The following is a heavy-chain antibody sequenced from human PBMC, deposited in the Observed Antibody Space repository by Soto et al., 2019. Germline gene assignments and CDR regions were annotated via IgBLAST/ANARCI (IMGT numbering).Heavy chain of an antibody. J-gene: IGHJ3*02. CDR1: GYTFSSRG. CDR2: ISPYTGNT. D-gene: IGHD2-15*01. Sequence: QVQLVQSGAEVKKPGASVKVSCKASGYTFSSRGFIWVRQAPGQGLEWMGRISPYTGNTNYAQHLQGRVTMTTDTPTSTAYMELRSLRSDDTAVYYCAIDGPSNIGNLDASDIWGQGTMVTVSS. V-gene: IGHV1-18*01. CDR3: AIDGPSNIGNLDASDI.